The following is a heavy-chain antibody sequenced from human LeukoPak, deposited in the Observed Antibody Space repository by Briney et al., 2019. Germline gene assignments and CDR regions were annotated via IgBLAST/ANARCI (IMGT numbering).Heavy chain of an antibody. V-gene: IGHV1-18*01. CDR3: ARGSVVVPAAFDY. D-gene: IGHD2-2*01. CDR2: ISTNNGNT. Sequence: ASVKVSCKTSGYSFTSYGINWVRQAPGQGLEWMGWISTNNGNTNYAQNLQGRLTMTTDTSTTTAYMELRSLRSDDTAVYYCARGSVVVPAAFDYWGQGTLVTVSS. CDR1: GYSFTSYG. J-gene: IGHJ4*02.